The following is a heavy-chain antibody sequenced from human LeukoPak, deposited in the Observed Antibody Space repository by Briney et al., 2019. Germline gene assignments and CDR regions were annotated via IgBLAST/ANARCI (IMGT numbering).Heavy chain of an antibody. Sequence: GGSLRLSCAASGFTFDDYAMHWVRQAPGKGLEWVSLISGDGGSTYYADSGKGRFTISRDNSKNSLYLQMNSLRTEDTALYYCATAVTDYWGQGTLVTVSS. CDR1: GFTFDDYA. V-gene: IGHV3-43*02. CDR3: ATAVTDY. CDR2: ISGDGGST. J-gene: IGHJ4*02.